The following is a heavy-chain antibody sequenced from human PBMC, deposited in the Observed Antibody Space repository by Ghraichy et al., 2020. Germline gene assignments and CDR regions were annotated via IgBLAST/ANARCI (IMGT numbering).Heavy chain of an antibody. CDR1: GFTFSSYA. V-gene: IGHV3-23*01. D-gene: IGHD3-10*01. CDR2: ISGSGGST. Sequence: GGSLRLSCAASGFTFSSYAMSWVRQAPGKGLEWVAAISGSGGSTYYADSVKGRFTISRDNSKNTLYLQMNSLRAEDTAVYYCARGDGWGSSGCRYFQHWGQGTLVTVSS. J-gene: IGHJ1*01. CDR3: ARGDGWGSSGCRYFQH.